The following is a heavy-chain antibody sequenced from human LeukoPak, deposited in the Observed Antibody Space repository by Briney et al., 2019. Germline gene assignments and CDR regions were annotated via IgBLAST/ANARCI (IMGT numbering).Heavy chain of an antibody. J-gene: IGHJ4*02. Sequence: SGGSLRLSCAASGFTFSSYAMSWVRQAPGKGLEWVSAISGSGGSTYYADSVKGRFTISRDNSKNTLYLQMNSLRAEDTAVYYCAKPRDGYNWYYFDYWGQGTLVTVSS. V-gene: IGHV3-23*01. CDR2: ISGSGGST. CDR1: GFTFSSYA. CDR3: AKPRDGYNWYYFDY. D-gene: IGHD5-24*01.